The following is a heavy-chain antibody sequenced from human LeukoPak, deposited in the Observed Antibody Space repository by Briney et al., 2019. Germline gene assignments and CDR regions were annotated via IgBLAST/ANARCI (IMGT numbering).Heavy chain of an antibody. Sequence: ASVKVPCKASGYTFTSYYMHWVRQAPGQGLEWMGIINPSGGSTTFAEKFQGRVTMNRDTSTRTVYMELSSLRLEDTAIYYCARQESSAWYSYFDYWGQGTLVTVSS. D-gene: IGHD6-19*01. V-gene: IGHV1-46*01. CDR3: ARQESSAWYSYFDY. CDR2: INPSGGST. CDR1: GYTFTSYY. J-gene: IGHJ4*02.